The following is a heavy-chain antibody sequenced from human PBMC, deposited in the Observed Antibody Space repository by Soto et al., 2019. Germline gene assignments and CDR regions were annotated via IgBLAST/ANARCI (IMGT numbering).Heavy chain of an antibody. CDR1: GFTVSDSY. CDR2: FYTGGST. CDR3: ATSDRYSNHNFDC. Sequence: EVQLVETGGGLIQPGGSLRLSCAASGFTVSDSYMNWVRQAPGKGRQWVSVFYTGGSTYYADSVKGRFTISRDTSKNTLYIQMNSLRAEDTAVYYCATSDRYSNHNFDCWGQGTLVTVSS. D-gene: IGHD4-4*01. J-gene: IGHJ4*02. V-gene: IGHV3-53*02.